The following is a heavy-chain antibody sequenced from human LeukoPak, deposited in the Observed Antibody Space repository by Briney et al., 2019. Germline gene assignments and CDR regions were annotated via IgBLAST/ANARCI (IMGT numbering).Heavy chain of an antibody. Sequence: RSGGSLRLSCAASGFTFSDYWMSWVRQAPGKGLEWVANIKEDGSEKYYVDSVEGRFTISRDNAKNSLYLQMNSLRVEDTAVYYCARASRGIAANLCFDYWGQGTLVTVSS. CDR3: ARASRGIAANLCFDY. J-gene: IGHJ4*02. CDR1: GFTFSDYW. V-gene: IGHV3-7*01. D-gene: IGHD2-15*01. CDR2: IKEDGSEK.